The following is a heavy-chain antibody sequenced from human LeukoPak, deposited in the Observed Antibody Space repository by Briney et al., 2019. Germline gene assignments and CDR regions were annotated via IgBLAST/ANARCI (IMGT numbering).Heavy chain of an antibody. Sequence: FSAASGFTFSNYAASWIRQAPGGGLDWVSAISTSGDTTYYADSVKGRFTVSRDNSMNTLDLQMNGLRAGDTAVYYCALQHINGLNRFAHWGRGTLVTVSS. V-gene: IGHV3-23*01. CDR1: GFTFSNYA. CDR3: ALQHINGLNRFAH. D-gene: IGHD2-8*01. CDR2: ISTSGDTT. J-gene: IGHJ4*02.